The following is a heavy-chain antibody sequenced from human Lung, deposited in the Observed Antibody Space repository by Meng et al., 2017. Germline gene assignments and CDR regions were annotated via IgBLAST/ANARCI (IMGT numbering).Heavy chain of an antibody. Sequence: QVQSVQQRPAAKKPGASCNTSCNPSGYTFAAYWIHWLRQAPGQGLEWMGRIDPNNDHTQYEQNFQGRVTMTSDTSISKVYMELNGLRSDDTAVYYCARDEDISAAGKLFGDYWGQGTLVTVSS. D-gene: IGHD6-13*01. CDR2: IDPNNDHT. V-gene: IGHV1-2*06. CDR1: GYTFAAYW. J-gene: IGHJ4*02. CDR3: ARDEDISAAGKLFGDY.